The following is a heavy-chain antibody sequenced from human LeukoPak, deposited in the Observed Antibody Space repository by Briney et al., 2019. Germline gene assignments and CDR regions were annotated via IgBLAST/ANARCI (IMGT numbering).Heavy chain of an antibody. V-gene: IGHV4-59*08. D-gene: IGHD3-10*01. J-gene: IGHJ4*02. Sequence: SETLSLTCTVSGGSISSYYWSWIRQPPGKGLEWIGYIYYSGSTNYNPSLKSRVTISVDTSKNQFSLKLSSVTAADTAIYYCAKHYMGSSYNRGLDYWGQGTLVTVSS. CDR3: AKHYMGSSYNRGLDY. CDR2: IYYSGST. CDR1: GGSISSYY.